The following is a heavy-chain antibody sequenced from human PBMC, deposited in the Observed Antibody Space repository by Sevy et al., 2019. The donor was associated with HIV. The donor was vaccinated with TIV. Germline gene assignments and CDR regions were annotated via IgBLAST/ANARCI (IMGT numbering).Heavy chain of an antibody. Sequence: GGSLRLSCVASGFIVSSYYMSWVRQAPGKGLEWVSVIYSAGPTYYADSVKGRFTISRDNSKNTLYLQMNSLRADDTAVYYCARVGVISSGWFYFDYWGQGALVTVSS. CDR1: GFIVSSYY. J-gene: IGHJ4*02. V-gene: IGHV3-53*01. D-gene: IGHD6-19*01. CDR2: IYSAGPT. CDR3: ARVGVISSGWFYFDY.